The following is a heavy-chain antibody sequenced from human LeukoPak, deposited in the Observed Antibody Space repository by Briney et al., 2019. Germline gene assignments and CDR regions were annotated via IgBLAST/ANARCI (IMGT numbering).Heavy chain of an antibody. CDR3: AKVLAMATIRGYFDN. CDR2: ISGSGGST. D-gene: IGHD5-24*01. CDR1: GFTFSSYA. V-gene: IGHV3-23*01. Sequence: PGGSLRLSCAASGFTFSSYAMSWVRQAPGKGLEWVSAISGSGGSTYYADSVKGRFTISRDNSKNTLYLQMNSPSAEDQAVYYCAKVLAMATIRGYFDNWGQGTPVTVSS. J-gene: IGHJ4*02.